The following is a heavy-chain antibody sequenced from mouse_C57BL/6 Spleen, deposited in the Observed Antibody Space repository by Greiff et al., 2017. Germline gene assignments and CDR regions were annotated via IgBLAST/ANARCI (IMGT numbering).Heavy chain of an antibody. V-gene: IGHV1-52*01. Sequence: QVQLQQPGAELVRPGSSVKLSCKASGYTFTSYWMHWVKQRPIQGLEWIGNIDPSDSETHYNQKFKDKATLTVDKSSSTAYMQLSSLTSEDSAVYYCARWDYGSPFAYWGQGTLVTVSA. J-gene: IGHJ3*01. CDR2: IDPSDSET. D-gene: IGHD1-1*01. CDR1: GYTFTSYW. CDR3: ARWDYGSPFAY.